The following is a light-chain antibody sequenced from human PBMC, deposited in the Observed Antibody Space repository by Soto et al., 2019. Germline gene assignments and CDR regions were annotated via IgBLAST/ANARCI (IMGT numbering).Light chain of an antibody. CDR1: QSFSSN. J-gene: IGKJ1*01. CDR3: QQYNNWPLT. CDR2: GAS. V-gene: IGKV3-15*01. Sequence: EIVLTQSPATLSLSPGERVTLSCRASQSFSSNLAWYQEKPGQAPRLLIYGASTRVTDIPARFSGSGSGTEFTLTISSLQSEDFAFYYCQQYNNWPLTFGQGTKVDIK.